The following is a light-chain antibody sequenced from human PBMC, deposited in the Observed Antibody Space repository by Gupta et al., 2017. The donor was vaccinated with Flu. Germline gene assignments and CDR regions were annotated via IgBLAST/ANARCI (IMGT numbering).Light chain of an antibody. V-gene: IGKV1-5*03. CDR2: KAS. CDR1: HSISDW. J-gene: IGKJ5*01. CDR3: QQEISSSIT. Sequence: TQMTQSPSTLSASVGDRVTITCRASHSISDWLAWYQQKPGKAPKLLIYKASRVESGVPSRFSGSGSGTEFTLTISSRQPDDFATYYCQQEISSSITFGQGTQLDIK.